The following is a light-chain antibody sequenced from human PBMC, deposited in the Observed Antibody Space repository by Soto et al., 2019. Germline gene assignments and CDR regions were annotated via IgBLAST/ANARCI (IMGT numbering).Light chain of an antibody. Sequence: DIVLTQSPDSLTLSLGERATINCKSSHNILYSSDNKNYLSWYQQRTGQPPKMXFYWESTRESGVPDRLSGSGSGTHLNLTITRLQAEDVAVYYCQKYYSSPPTCGQGTKVDIK. J-gene: IGKJ1*01. CDR3: QKYYSSPPT. V-gene: IGKV4-1*01. CDR2: WES. CDR1: HNILYSSDNKNY.